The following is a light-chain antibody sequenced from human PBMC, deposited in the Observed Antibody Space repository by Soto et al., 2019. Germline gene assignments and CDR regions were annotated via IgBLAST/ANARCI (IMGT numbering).Light chain of an antibody. Sequence: QSAMTQPASVSGSPGQSITISCTGTSSDVGGYNYVSWYQQLPGKAPRLMIYDVSNRPSGVSNRFSGSKSGNTASLTISGLQAEDEADYYCGSFTSRTTLIFGGGTPLTVL. J-gene: IGLJ2*01. CDR2: DVS. CDR3: GSFTSRTTLI. CDR1: SSDVGGYNY. V-gene: IGLV2-14*03.